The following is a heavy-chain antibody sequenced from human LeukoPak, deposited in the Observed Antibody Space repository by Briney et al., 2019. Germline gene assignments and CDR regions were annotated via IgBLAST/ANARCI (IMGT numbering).Heavy chain of an antibody. CDR2: ISAYNGNT. V-gene: IGHV1-18*01. CDR3: ARGEERFDY. D-gene: IGHD1-26*01. Sequence: ASVKVSCKASGYSFTTYGMNWVPQAPGQGLEWMGWISAYNGNTNYAQKLQGRVTMTTDTSTSTAYMELRSLRSDDTAVYYCARGEERFDYWGQGTLVTVSS. J-gene: IGHJ4*02. CDR1: GYSFTTYG.